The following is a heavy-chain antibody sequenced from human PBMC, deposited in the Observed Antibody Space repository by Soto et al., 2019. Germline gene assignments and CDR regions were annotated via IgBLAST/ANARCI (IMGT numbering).Heavy chain of an antibody. D-gene: IGHD3-3*01. CDR3: ARTKTPPYYDFWSGYYSYYYYMDV. Sequence: ASVTVSCKASGYTFTSYDSSWVRQATGQGLEWMGWMNPNSGNTGYAQKFQGRVTMTRNTSISTAYMELSSLRSEDTAVYYCARTKTPPYYDFWSGYYSYYYYMDVWGKGTTVTVSS. CDR2: MNPNSGNT. V-gene: IGHV1-8*01. CDR1: GYTFTSYD. J-gene: IGHJ6*03.